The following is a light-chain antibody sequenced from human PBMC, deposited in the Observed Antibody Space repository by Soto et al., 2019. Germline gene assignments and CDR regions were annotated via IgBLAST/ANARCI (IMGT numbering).Light chain of an antibody. J-gene: IGLJ3*02. CDR1: NSDIGAYNY. CDR3: TSHASSNSLL. V-gene: IGLV2-14*01. CDR2: EVT. Sequence: QSALTQPASVSGSPGQSITISCSGTNSDIGAYNYVSWYQHHPGKAPKLLIFEVTNRPSGVSSRFSGSKSGNTASLTVSGLQAEDEADYYCTSHASSNSLLFGGGTKVTAL.